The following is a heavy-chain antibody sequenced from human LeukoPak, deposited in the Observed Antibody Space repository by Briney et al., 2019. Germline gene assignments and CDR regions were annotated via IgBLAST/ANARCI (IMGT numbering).Heavy chain of an antibody. CDR3: AKREAVAAMSDFDY. Sequence: PGGSLRFSCAASGFILNNYYMHWVRQAPGKGLEWVASIQHGGGNQYYVDSVKGRFTISRDNSKNTLYLQMNSLRTEDTAVYYCAKREAVAAMSDFDYWGQGTLVTVSP. D-gene: IGHD6-19*01. CDR1: GFILNNYY. J-gene: IGHJ4*02. CDR2: IQHGGGNQ. V-gene: IGHV3-30*02.